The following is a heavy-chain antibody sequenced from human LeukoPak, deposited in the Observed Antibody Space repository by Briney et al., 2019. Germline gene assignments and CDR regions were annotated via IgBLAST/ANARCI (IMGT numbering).Heavy chain of an antibody. CDR2: ISPSGST. CDR3: ARVSYQEGVDY. V-gene: IGHV4-61*02. J-gene: IGHJ4*02. D-gene: IGHD2-2*01. Sequence: SETLSLTCTVSGGSINGGNYYWTWLRQPAGKGLEWIGRISPSGSTNYNPSLTSRVTISVDTSKNQFPLKLSFVTAADTAVYYCARVSYQEGVDYWGQGTLVTVSS. CDR1: GGSINGGNYY.